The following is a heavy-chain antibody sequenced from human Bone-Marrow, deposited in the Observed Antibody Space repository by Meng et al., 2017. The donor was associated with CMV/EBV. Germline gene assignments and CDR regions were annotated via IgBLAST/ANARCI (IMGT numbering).Heavy chain of an antibody. Sequence: GGSLRLSCAASGFTFSNYEMNWVRQAPGKGLEWVSYISASGSTIYYADSVKGRFTISRDNAKNTLYLQMNSLRAEDTAVYYCARVCSSTSCPDRYYYYYYGMDVWGQGTTVTVSS. V-gene: IGHV3-48*03. CDR1: GFTFSNYE. J-gene: IGHJ6*02. CDR2: ISASGSTI. CDR3: ARVCSSTSCPDRYYYYYYGMDV. D-gene: IGHD2-2*01.